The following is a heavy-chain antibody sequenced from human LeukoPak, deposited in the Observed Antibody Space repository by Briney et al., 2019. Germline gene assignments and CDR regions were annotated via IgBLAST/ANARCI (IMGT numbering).Heavy chain of an antibody. CDR2: IYYSGST. CDR1: GGSISSGDYY. J-gene: IGHJ4*02. Sequence: SETLSLTCTVSGGSISSGDYYWSWIRQPPGKGLEWIGYIYYSGSTYYNPSLKSRVTISVDTSKNQFSLKLSSVTAADTAVYYCARAQDYYDSSGYSQHFDYWGQGTLVTVSS. V-gene: IGHV4-30-4*08. D-gene: IGHD3-22*01. CDR3: ARAQDYYDSSGYSQHFDY.